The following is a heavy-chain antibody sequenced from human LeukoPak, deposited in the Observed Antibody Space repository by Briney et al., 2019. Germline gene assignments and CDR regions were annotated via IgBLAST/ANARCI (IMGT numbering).Heavy chain of an antibody. D-gene: IGHD4-17*01. CDR2: INPNSGGT. CDR1: GYTFTGYY. CDR3: ARYSTVTVYYFDY. V-gene: IGHV1-2*02. Sequence: ALVKVSCKASGYTFTGYYIHWVRQAPGQGLEWMGWINPNSGGTNYAQKLQGRVTMTRDTSISTAYMELSRLRSDDTAVYYCARYSTVTVYYFDYWGQGTLVTVSS. J-gene: IGHJ4*02.